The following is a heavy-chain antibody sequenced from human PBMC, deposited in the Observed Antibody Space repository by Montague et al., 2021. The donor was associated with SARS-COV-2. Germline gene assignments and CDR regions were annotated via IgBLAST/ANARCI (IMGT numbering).Heavy chain of an antibody. CDR3: ARDTRITMLVVVNRGGMEV. CDR1: GGAISSSSYY. V-gene: IGHV4-39*07. D-gene: IGHD3-22*01. J-gene: IGHJ6*04. CDR2: IYYSGST. Sequence: SETLSLTCTVSGGAISSSSYYWGWIRQPPGKGLEWIGSIYYSGSTYYNPSLKSRVTISVDTSKNQFSLKLSSVTAADTAVYYCARDTRITMLVVVNRGGMEVWGKGPRSTVSS.